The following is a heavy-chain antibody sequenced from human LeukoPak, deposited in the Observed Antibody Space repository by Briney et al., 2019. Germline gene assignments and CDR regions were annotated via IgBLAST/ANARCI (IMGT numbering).Heavy chain of an antibody. CDR1: GFTFSKAW. CDR2: ILSNIDGGTT. D-gene: IGHD6-19*01. V-gene: IGHV3-15*01. Sequence: NPGGSLRLSCAVSGFTFSKAWMSWVRQTPGKGLEWVGRILSNIDGGTTDYAAPVKGRFTISRDDSKSTLYLQMNSLTTEDTAVYYCTTGPGYSTDWYDFWGQGTLVTVSS. CDR3: TTGPGYSTDWYDF. J-gene: IGHJ4*02.